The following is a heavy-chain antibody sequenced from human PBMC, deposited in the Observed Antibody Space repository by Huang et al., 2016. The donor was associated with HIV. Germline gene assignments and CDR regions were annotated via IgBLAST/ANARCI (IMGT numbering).Heavy chain of an antibody. J-gene: IGHJ4*02. CDR2: INSDGSST. CDR1: GFTFSSYW. V-gene: IGHV3-74*01. Sequence: AASGFTFSSYWMHWVRQAPGKGLVWVSRINSDGSSTSYADSVKGRCTISRDNAKNTRYLQMNSLRAEDTAVYYCARDSQQWLVEDYWGQGTLVTVSS. D-gene: IGHD6-19*01. CDR3: ARDSQQWLVEDY.